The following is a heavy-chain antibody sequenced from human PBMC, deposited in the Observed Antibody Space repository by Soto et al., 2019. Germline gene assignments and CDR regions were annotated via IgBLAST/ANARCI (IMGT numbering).Heavy chain of an antibody. Sequence: PGGSLRLSCAASGFTFSRYWMHWVRQAPGKGLVWVSRISSYGSDTHYADSVKGRFTISRDNAKNTLYLQMNSLRADDTAVYYCASALNLRGYSGRLFRYWGQGTLVTVSS. D-gene: IGHD5-12*01. V-gene: IGHV3-74*01. CDR3: ASALNLRGYSGRLFRY. CDR2: ISSYGSDT. CDR1: GFTFSRYW. J-gene: IGHJ4*02.